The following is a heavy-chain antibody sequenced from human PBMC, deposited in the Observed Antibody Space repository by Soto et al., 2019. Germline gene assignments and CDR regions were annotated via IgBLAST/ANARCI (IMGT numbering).Heavy chain of an antibody. D-gene: IGHD2-8*02. CDR3: AKDGATYWTFDY. CDR1: GFTFSSYG. J-gene: IGHJ4*02. CDR2: ISYDGSNK. V-gene: IGHV3-30*18. Sequence: GGSLRLSCAASGFTFSSYGMHWVRQAPGKGLEWVAVISYDGSNKYYADSVKGRFTISRDNSKNTLYLQMNSLRAEDTAVYYCAKDGATYWTFDYWGQGTLVTVSS.